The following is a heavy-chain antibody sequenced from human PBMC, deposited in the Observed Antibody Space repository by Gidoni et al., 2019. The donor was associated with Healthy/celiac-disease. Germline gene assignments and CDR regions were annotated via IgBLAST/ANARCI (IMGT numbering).Heavy chain of an antibody. CDR2: MNPNGGNT. CDR1: GYTFTSYD. J-gene: IGHJ6*02. Sequence: QVQLVQSGAEVKKPGASVKVSCNASGYTFTSYDLNRVRQATGQGLEWMGWMNPNGGNTSYAQKFQGRVTMTRNTSIGTAYMELSSLRSEDTAVYYCAGGVAAAGTGYYYYYYGMDVWGQGTTVTVSS. CDR3: AGGVAAAGTGYYYYYYGMDV. V-gene: IGHV1-8*01. D-gene: IGHD6-13*01.